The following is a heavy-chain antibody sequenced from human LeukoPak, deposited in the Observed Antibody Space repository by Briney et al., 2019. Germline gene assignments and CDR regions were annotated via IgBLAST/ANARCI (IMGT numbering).Heavy chain of an antibody. CDR1: GFTFSSYE. V-gene: IGHV3-74*01. Sequence: RALLLSCAAAGFTFSSYEMNCVRQPPRKGLVWGSSIKSYSSNTNYADSVKGRFTISSDNAKNKLSLQLKRLALEDTAVYFCVSERRSTMVTAGHLDGWGTGTTVSVSS. D-gene: IGHD5-18*01. J-gene: IGHJ6*04. CDR2: IKSYSSNT. CDR3: VSERRSTMVTAGHLDG.